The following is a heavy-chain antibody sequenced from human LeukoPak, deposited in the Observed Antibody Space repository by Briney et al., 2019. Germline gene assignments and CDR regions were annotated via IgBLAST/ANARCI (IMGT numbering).Heavy chain of an antibody. Sequence: GGSLRLPCAASGFTFRSYSLSRVSQAPGKGLEWVSAIRGSGDSTNYADAVEGRFTISRDNSKNTLYLQMNSMRAEDTAVYYCAKVGNIGYYLWYFDYWGQGTLVTVSS. CDR3: AKVGNIGYYLWYFDY. V-gene: IGHV3-23*01. J-gene: IGHJ4*02. CDR2: IRGSGDST. D-gene: IGHD3-22*01. CDR1: GFTFRSYS.